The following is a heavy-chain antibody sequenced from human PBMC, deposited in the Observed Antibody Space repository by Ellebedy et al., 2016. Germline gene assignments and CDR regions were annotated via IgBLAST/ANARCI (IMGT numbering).Heavy chain of an antibody. CDR1: GFTFSSYA. J-gene: IGHJ4*02. Sequence: GGSLRLSCAASGFTFSSYAMSWVRQAPGKGLEWVSVISGSGSSTYYADSVKGRFTISRDNSKNTLYLQMNSLRAEDTAVYYCAKGGDTGNRYYFDYWGQGTLVTVSS. CDR2: ISGSGSST. D-gene: IGHD1-26*01. CDR3: AKGGDTGNRYYFDY. V-gene: IGHV3-23*01.